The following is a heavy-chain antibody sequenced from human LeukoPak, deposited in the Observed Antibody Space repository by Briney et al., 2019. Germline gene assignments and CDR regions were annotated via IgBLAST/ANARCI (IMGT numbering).Heavy chain of an antibody. D-gene: IGHD3/OR15-3a*01. J-gene: IGHJ4*02. CDR1: GYTFTSYG. Sequence: ASVKVSCKASGYTFTSYGISWVRQAPGQGLEWMGWISGYNGDTNYAQVLQGRVTMTTDTSTNTGYMELRSLRSDDTAMYYCARTYGFWPMDYWGQGTLVTVSS. V-gene: IGHV1-18*01. CDR2: ISGYNGDT. CDR3: ARTYGFWPMDY.